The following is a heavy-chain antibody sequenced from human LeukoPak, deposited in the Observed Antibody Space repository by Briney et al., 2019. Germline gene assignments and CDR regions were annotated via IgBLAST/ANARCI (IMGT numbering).Heavy chain of an antibody. CDR1: GFTFSSYW. Sequence: GGSLRLSCAASGFTFSSYWMTWVRQAPGKGLEWVANIKQDGSEAYYVDSVKGRFTVSRDNAKNSLYLQMNSLRTEDTAVYYCARGLPNYYGMDVWGQGTTVTVSS. CDR3: ARGLPNYYGMDV. J-gene: IGHJ6*02. CDR2: IKQDGSEA. V-gene: IGHV3-7*01.